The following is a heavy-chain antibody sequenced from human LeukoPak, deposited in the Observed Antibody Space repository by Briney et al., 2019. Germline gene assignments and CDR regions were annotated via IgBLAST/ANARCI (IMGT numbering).Heavy chain of an antibody. CDR1: GGSISSGGYS. CDR3: ASRRTTPGVWVAFDI. D-gene: IGHD7-27*01. V-gene: IGHV4-30-4*07. CDR2: IYYSGST. J-gene: IGHJ3*02. Sequence: PSETPSLTCAVSGGSISSGGYSWSWIRQPPGKGLEWIGYIYYSGSTYYNPSLKSRVTISVDTSKNQFSLKLSSVTAADTAVYYCASRRTTPGVWVAFDIWGQGTMVTVSS.